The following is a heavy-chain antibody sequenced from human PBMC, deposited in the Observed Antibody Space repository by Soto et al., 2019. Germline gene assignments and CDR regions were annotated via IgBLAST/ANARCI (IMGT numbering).Heavy chain of an antibody. V-gene: IGHV4-34*01. CDR2: INQSGST. CDR1: GGSFSGYY. J-gene: IGHJ5*02. D-gene: IGHD1-20*01. Sequence: QVQLQQWGAGLLKPSETLSLTCAVYGGSFSGYYWSWIRQPPGKGLEWIGEINQSGSTDYNPSLKSRVTISVDTSKNQFSLKLSSVTAADTAVYYCASSSITGTTGNWFDPWGQGTLVTVSS. CDR3: ASSSITGTTGNWFDP.